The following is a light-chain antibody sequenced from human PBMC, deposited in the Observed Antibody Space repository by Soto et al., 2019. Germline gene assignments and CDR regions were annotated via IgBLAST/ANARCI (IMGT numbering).Light chain of an antibody. J-gene: IGKJ1*01. CDR2: GAS. CDR1: QSVSSTY. CDR3: QQYGSSRWT. V-gene: IGKV3-20*01. Sequence: EIVLTQSPDTLSFFPREIATLSCSASQSVSSTYLAWYQQKLGQAPRLLIFGASSRATGIADRFSGSGSGTDFTLTISRLEPEDFAVYYCQQYGSSRWTFGQGTKVEIK.